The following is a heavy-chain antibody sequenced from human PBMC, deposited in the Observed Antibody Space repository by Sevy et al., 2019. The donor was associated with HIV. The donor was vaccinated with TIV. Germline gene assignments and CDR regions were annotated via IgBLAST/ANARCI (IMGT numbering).Heavy chain of an antibody. D-gene: IGHD3-10*01. CDR1: GYTFTGYY. Sequence: ASVKFSCKASGYTFTGYYMHWVRQAPGQGLEWMGWINPNSGGTNYAQKFQGRVTMTRDTSISTAYMELSRLRSDDTAVYYCARVDRGGGPWYFDYWGQGTLVTVSS. CDR2: INPNSGGT. CDR3: ARVDRGGGPWYFDY. J-gene: IGHJ4*02. V-gene: IGHV1-2*02.